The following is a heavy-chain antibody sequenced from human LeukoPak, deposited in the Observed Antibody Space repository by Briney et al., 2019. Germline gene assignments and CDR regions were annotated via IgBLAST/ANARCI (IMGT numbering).Heavy chain of an antibody. CDR1: GFTFSSYA. D-gene: IGHD6-19*01. CDR3: AKTGYSSGWSLYYFDY. V-gene: IGHV3-23*01. CDR2: ISGSGGST. J-gene: IGHJ4*02. Sequence: QAGGSLRLSCAASGFTFSSYAMRWVRQAPGKGLGWVSAISGSGGSTYYADSVKGRFTISRDNSKNTLYLQMNSLRAEDTAVYYCAKTGYSSGWSLYYFDYWGQGTLVTVSS.